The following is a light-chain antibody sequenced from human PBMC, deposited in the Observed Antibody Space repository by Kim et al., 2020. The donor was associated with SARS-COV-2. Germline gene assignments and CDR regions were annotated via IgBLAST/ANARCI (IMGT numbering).Light chain of an antibody. CDR1: STNVGNQG. J-gene: IGLJ3*02. CDR3: STWDTSLSAWV. CDR2: RNN. V-gene: IGLV10-54*04. Sequence: QAATITSTVNSTNVGNQGAAWLQQHQGHPPKLLSSRNNNRPSGISERFSSSRSGNTASLTITGLQPEDEADYYCSTWDTSLSAWVFGGGTQLTVL.